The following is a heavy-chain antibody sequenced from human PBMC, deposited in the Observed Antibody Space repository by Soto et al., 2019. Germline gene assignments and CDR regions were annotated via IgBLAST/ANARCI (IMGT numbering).Heavy chain of an antibody. CDR2: ISGSGGST. J-gene: IGHJ4*02. Sequence: EVQLLESGGGLVQPGGSLRLSCAASGFTFSNYAVTWVCQDPGKGLEWVSTISGSGGSTYYADSVKGRFTISRDNSKNTLYLQMNSLRAEDTAVYYCAKDQGSSWYEIVYWGQGTLVTVSS. CDR1: GFTFSNYA. D-gene: IGHD6-13*01. V-gene: IGHV3-23*01. CDR3: AKDQGSSWYEIVY.